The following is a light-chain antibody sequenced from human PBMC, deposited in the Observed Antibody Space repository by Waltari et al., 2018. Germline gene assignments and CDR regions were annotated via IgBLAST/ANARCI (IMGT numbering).Light chain of an antibody. J-gene: IGLJ2*01. CDR1: SSAVDDYNF. CDR3: CSYAPSSTHVA. Sequence: QSALTQPASVSGSPGQSITISCTGTSSAVDDYNFVSWYQQHPGKAPKLMIYDVSKRPSGVSNRFSGSKSGNTASLTISGLQAEDEADYYCCSYAPSSTHVAFGGGTRLTVL. V-gene: IGLV2-23*02. CDR2: DVS.